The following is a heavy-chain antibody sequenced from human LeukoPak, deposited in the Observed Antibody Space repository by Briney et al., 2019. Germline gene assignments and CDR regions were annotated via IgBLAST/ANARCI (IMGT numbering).Heavy chain of an antibody. J-gene: IGHJ4*02. CDR1: GXSFSGYY. D-gene: IGHD3-9*01. CDR3: AIPSHYDILTGLDY. CDR2: INHRGNT. Sequence: SETLSLTCAVYGXSFSGYYWSWIRQPPGKGLEWIGEINHRGNTNYNPSLKSRVTISVDTSKNQFSLKLSSVTAADTAVYYCAIPSHYDILTGLDYWGQGTLVTVSS. V-gene: IGHV4-34*01.